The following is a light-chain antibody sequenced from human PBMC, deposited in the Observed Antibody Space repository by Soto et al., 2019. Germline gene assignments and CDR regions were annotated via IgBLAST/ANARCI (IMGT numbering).Light chain of an antibody. CDR3: QLSYSTAWT. J-gene: IGKJ1*01. Sequence: DIQMTQSPSSLSASVGDRVTITCRASQGISTYFNWYQQKPGKAPKLLIYAASSLQSGVPSRFSGSGSETDFTLTISRLQPEDFATYSCQLSYSTAWTFGQGTKVEIK. CDR1: QGISTY. CDR2: AAS. V-gene: IGKV1-39*01.